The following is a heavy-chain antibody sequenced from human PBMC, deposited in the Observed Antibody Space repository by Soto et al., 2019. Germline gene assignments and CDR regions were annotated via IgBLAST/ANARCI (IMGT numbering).Heavy chain of an antibody. CDR2: ISYDGSNK. D-gene: IGHD6-19*01. J-gene: IGHJ4*02. V-gene: IGHV3-30*18. CDR3: AKDKGIVVAGTEEFDY. Sequence: QVQLVESGGGVVQPGRSLRLSCAASGFTFSSYGMHWVRQAPGKGLEWVAVISYDGSNKYYADSVKGRFTISRDNSKNTLYLQMNSLRAEDTAVYYCAKDKGIVVAGTEEFDYWGQGTLVTVSS. CDR1: GFTFSSYG.